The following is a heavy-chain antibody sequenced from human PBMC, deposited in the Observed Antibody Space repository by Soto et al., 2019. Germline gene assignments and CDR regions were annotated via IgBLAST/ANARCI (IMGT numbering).Heavy chain of an antibody. J-gene: IGHJ4*02. CDR1: GDTFNTYT. CDR2: IIPIVGVA. Sequence: QVQLVQSGAEVKKPGSSVRVSCKASGDTFNTYTLFWVRQAPGHGLEWVGRIIPIVGVAHYAQKLQGRFTITADKSTRTAYMELSSLISEDTAVYYCAREYCSGGVCYDYWGQGTLVTVSS. V-gene: IGHV1-69*08. D-gene: IGHD2-15*01. CDR3: AREYCSGGVCYDY.